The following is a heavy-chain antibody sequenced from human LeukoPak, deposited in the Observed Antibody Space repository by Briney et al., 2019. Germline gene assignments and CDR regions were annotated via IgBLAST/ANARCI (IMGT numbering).Heavy chain of an antibody. CDR3: ARELGGTKTGCFDI. Sequence: PGGSLRLSCAASGFTFSYHDMHWVRQAPGKGLEFVSSIGAEGTIAFYANSVKGRFTISRDNSKSTMHLQMGGLRPEDSAVYYCARELGGTKTGCFDIWGQGTVVTVSS. D-gene: IGHD1-14*01. CDR1: GFTFSYHD. V-gene: IGHV3-64*01. J-gene: IGHJ3*02. CDR2: IGAEGTIA.